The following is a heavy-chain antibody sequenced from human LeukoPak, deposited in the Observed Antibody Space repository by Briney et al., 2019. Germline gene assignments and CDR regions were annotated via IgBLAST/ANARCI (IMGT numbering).Heavy chain of an antibody. CDR1: VGSFSGYY. D-gene: IGHD3-10*01. Sequence: SETLSLTCAVYVGSFSGYYWSWIRQPPGKGLEWIGEINHSGSTNYNPSLKSRVTISVVTSKNQFSLKLSSVSAADTAVYYCARVSGYYGSGRYGMDVWGQGTTVTVSS. V-gene: IGHV4-34*01. CDR2: INHSGST. J-gene: IGHJ6*02. CDR3: ARVSGYYGSGRYGMDV.